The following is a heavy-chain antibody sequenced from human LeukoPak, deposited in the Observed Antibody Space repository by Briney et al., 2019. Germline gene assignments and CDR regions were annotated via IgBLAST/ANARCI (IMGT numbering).Heavy chain of an antibody. CDR1: GGPISSYY. CDR3: ARVYYDFWSGYPIGGSFDY. V-gene: IGHV4-59*01. CDR2: IYYSGST. D-gene: IGHD3-3*01. Sequence: KPSETLSLTCTVSGGPISSYYWSWIRQPPGKGLEWIGYIYYSGSTNYNPSLKSRVTISVDTSKNQFSLKLSSVTAADTAVYYCARVYYDFWSGYPIGGSFDYWGQGTLVTVSS. J-gene: IGHJ4*02.